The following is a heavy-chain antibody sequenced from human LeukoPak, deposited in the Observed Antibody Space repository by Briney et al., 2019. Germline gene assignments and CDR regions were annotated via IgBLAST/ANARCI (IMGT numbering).Heavy chain of an antibody. Sequence: ASVKVSCKASGYTFTNYYMHWVRQAPGQGLEWMGVFNPSGGSTSYAQKLQGRVTMTRDTSTRTVYMELSSLRSEDTAVYYCARVRDGYNDAFDIWGQGTMVIVSS. CDR2: FNPSGGST. CDR1: GYTFTNYY. V-gene: IGHV1-46*01. CDR3: ARVRDGYNDAFDI. D-gene: IGHD5-24*01. J-gene: IGHJ3*02.